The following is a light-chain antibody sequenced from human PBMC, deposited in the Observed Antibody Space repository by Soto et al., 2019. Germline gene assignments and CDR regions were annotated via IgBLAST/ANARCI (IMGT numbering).Light chain of an antibody. Sequence: DILLTKSPDTLSLPPGERATLSCRAGQSISGTFLNWYQQKPGQAPRLLIYGASSRATGIPDRFSGSGSGTDFTLTISRLEPEDFAVYYCQQYVTSPLTFGGGTKVDIK. CDR3: QQYVTSPLT. J-gene: IGKJ4*01. CDR1: QSISGTF. CDR2: GAS. V-gene: IGKV3-20*01.